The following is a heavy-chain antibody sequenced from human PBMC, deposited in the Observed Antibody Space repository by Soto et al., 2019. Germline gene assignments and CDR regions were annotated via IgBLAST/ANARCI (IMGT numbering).Heavy chain of an antibody. Sequence: LTCAVSGGSISSGGYSWSWIRQPPGKGLEWIGYIYQSGSTYYNPSLKSRVTISVDRSKNQFSLKLSSVTAADTAVYYCARGPAAIPSSWFDPWGQGTLVT. CDR1: GGSISSGGYS. CDR3: ARGPAAIPSSWFDP. V-gene: IGHV4-30-2*01. J-gene: IGHJ5*02. D-gene: IGHD2-2*01. CDR2: IYQSGST.